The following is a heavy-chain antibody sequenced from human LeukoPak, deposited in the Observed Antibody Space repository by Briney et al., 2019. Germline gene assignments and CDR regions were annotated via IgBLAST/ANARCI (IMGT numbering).Heavy chain of an antibody. V-gene: IGHV3-15*01. CDR2: IKSKTDGGTT. CDR3: TTGYYGSGSYYGYYFDY. J-gene: IGHJ4*02. Sequence: GGSLRLSCAASGFTFSSYEMNWVRQAPGKGLEWVGRIKSKTDGGTTDYAAPVKGRFTISRDDSKNTLYLQMNSLKTEDTAVYYCTTGYYGSGSYYGYYFDYWGQGTLVTVSS. D-gene: IGHD3-10*01. CDR1: GFTFSSYE.